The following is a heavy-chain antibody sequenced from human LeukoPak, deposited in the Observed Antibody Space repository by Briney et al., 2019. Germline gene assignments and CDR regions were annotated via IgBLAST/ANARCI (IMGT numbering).Heavy chain of an antibody. D-gene: IGHD2-8*01. Sequence: SVKVSCKASGGTFSSYTISWVRQAPGQGLEWMGGIIPIFGTANYAQKFQGRVTITADESTSTAYMELSSLRSEDTAVYYCARGYCTNGVCYPTYYYYYYMDVWGKGTTVTVSS. V-gene: IGHV1-69*13. CDR2: IIPIFGTA. J-gene: IGHJ6*03. CDR1: GGTFSSYT. CDR3: ARGYCTNGVCYPTYYYYYYMDV.